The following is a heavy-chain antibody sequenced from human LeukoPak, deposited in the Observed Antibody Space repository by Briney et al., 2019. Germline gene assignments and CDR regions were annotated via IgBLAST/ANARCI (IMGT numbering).Heavy chain of an antibody. V-gene: IGHV1-18*01. CDR3: ARDPKGIAAVDY. D-gene: IGHD6-13*01. J-gene: IGHJ4*02. CDR1: GYTFTSYG. Sequence: SVKVSCKASGYTFTSYGISWVRQAPGQGLEWMGWISAYNGNTNYAQKLQGRVTMTIDTPTSTAYMELRSLRSDDTAVYYCARDPKGIAAVDYWGQGTLVTVSS. CDR2: ISAYNGNT.